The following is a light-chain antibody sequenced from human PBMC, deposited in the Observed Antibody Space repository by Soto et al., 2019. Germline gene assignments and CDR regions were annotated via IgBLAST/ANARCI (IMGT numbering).Light chain of an antibody. Sequence: EIVMTQSPATLSPSPGERATLSWRASQSISRYLAWYQQKPGQGPRLRIYGASSRATGTPDRFSGSGYGTDFNLTINRLETEDFALYYCQQYGSSPPTFGQGTKVDIK. CDR3: QQYGSSPPT. V-gene: IGKV3-20*01. CDR2: GAS. CDR1: QSISRY. J-gene: IGKJ1*01.